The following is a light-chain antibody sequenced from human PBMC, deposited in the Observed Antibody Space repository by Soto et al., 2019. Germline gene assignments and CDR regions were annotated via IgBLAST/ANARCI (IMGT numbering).Light chain of an antibody. V-gene: IGKV3-11*01. J-gene: IGKJ4*01. CDR3: QQRFSWPPT. Sequence: EIGLTQSPATLSLSPGDRATLSCRASQSVSRYLAWYQQKPGQAPRPLIHDTSTRATGVPDTFSGSGSGTEFTLTISSLEPEDSAMYYCQQRFSWPPTFGGGTNVEIK. CDR2: DTS. CDR1: QSVSRY.